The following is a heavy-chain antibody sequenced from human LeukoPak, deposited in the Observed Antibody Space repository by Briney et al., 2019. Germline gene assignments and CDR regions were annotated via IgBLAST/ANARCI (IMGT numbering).Heavy chain of an antibody. D-gene: IGHD3-16*01. V-gene: IGHV4-59*08. CDR3: ARRWVYDKRAFDA. CDR1: GGSISGTYY. J-gene: IGHJ3*01. Sequence: PSETLSLTCTVSGGSISGTYYWSWIRQPPGKGLGWIGYNTGTTDSNPSLKSRVTISLDTSKNQFSLNLSSVTAADTAVYYCARRWVYDKRAFDAWGQGTMVTVSS. CDR2: NTGTT.